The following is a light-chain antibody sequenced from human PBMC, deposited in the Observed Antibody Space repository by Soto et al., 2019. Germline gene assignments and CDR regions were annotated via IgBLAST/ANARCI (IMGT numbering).Light chain of an antibody. Sequence: EIVMTQSPATLSVSPGERATLSCRASQSVSSNLAWYQQKPGQAPRLLIYGASTRATGIPARFSGSGSGTEFTCTISSLQSEDFAVYYCQQYNNWPFTFGPGTKVDIK. V-gene: IGKV3D-15*01. CDR1: QSVSSN. CDR3: QQYNNWPFT. J-gene: IGKJ3*01. CDR2: GAS.